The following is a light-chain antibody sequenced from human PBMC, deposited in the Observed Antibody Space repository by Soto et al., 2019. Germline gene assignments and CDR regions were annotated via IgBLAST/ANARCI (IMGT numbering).Light chain of an antibody. J-gene: IGLJ2*01. CDR2: SNN. Sequence: SVLTQPPSVSGTPGQRVTISCSGSSSNLGTNTVNWYQQLPGTAPKVLIYSNNQRPSGVPDRFSGSKSGTSASLAISGLQSEDEADYYCAAWDDRLNEGVFGGGTKVTVL. CDR1: SSNLGTNT. CDR3: AAWDDRLNEGV. V-gene: IGLV1-44*01.